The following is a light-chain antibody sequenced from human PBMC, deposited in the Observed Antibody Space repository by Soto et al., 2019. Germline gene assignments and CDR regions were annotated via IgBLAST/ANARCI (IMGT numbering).Light chain of an antibody. CDR1: QDIINY. CDR2: AAS. Sequence: DIQMTQSPSSLSASVGDRVTITCQASQDIINYLNWYQQKPGAAPKLLIYAASALHSGVPSRFSGSGSGTDFTLTISSLHPEDFAVYFCQQFKNYPITFGQGTRLEIK. V-gene: IGKV1-39*01. J-gene: IGKJ5*01. CDR3: QQFKNYPIT.